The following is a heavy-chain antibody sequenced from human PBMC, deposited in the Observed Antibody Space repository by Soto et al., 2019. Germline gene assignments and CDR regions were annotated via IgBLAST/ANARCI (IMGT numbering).Heavy chain of an antibody. CDR2: IFYSGST. Sequence: QVQLQESGPRLVKPSQTLSLTCTVSGGSIRSGIYYWTGFRQHPGKGLEWLGYIFYSGSTHYNPSLKSRGFISLDTSKNQFSLNLTSVTAADTAVYYCARAPPGDTAMVYDHWGQGTLVTVSS. V-gene: IGHV4-31*03. CDR1: GGSIRSGIYY. J-gene: IGHJ4*02. D-gene: IGHD5-18*01. CDR3: ARAPPGDTAMVYDH.